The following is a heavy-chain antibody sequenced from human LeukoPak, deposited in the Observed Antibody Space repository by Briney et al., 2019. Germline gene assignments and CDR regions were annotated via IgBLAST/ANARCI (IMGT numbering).Heavy chain of an antibody. D-gene: IGHD3-9*01. J-gene: IGHJ3*02. CDR1: GGSISSGSHY. CDR3: ARDQGEKSAYYDILTGYYAFDI. CDR2: IYTSGST. Sequence: SQTLSLTCTVSGGSISSGSHYWSWIRQPAGKGLEWIGRIYTSGSTNYNPSLKSRVTISVDTSKNQFSLKLSSVTAADTAVYYCARDQGEKSAYYDILTGYYAFDIRGQGTMVTVSS. V-gene: IGHV4-61*02.